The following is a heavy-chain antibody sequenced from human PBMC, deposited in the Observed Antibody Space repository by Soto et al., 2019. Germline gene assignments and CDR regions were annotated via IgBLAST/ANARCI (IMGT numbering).Heavy chain of an antibody. CDR1: GGTFSSYA. CDR2: IIPIFGTA. CDR3: ARVRITFGGVITYNWFDP. Sequence: QVQLVQSGAEVKKPGSSVNVSCKASGGTFSSYAISWVRQAPGQGLEWMGGIIPIFGTANYAQKFQGRVTITADESTSTAYMELSSLRSEDTAVYYCARVRITFGGVITYNWFDPWGQGTLVTVSS. V-gene: IGHV1-69*01. D-gene: IGHD3-16*02. J-gene: IGHJ5*02.